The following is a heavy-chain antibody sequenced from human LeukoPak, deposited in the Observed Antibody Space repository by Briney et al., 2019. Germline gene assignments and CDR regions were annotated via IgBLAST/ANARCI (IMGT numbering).Heavy chain of an antibody. Sequence: ASVKVSCKASGYTFTGYYMHWVRQAPGQGLEWMGWINPNSGGTNYAQKFRGWVTMTRDTSISTAYMELSRLRFDDTAVYYCARENISKYYFDYWGQGTLVTVSS. V-gene: IGHV1-2*04. D-gene: IGHD2/OR15-2a*01. CDR3: ARENISKYYFDY. CDR2: INPNSGGT. CDR1: GYTFTGYY. J-gene: IGHJ4*02.